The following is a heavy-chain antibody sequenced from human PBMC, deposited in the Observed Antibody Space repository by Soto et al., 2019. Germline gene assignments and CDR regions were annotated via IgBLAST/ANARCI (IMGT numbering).Heavy chain of an antibody. CDR1: GGSFSGYY. D-gene: IGHD5-12*01. J-gene: IGHJ4*02. Sequence: QVQLQQWGAGLLKPSETLSLTCAVYGGSFSGYYWSWIRQPPGKGLEWIGEINHSGSTNYNPSLKRRVTISVDTSKNQFSLKLSSVTAADTAVYYCARGGWLRFWVYWGQGTLVTVSS. V-gene: IGHV4-34*01. CDR2: INHSGST. CDR3: ARGGWLRFWVY.